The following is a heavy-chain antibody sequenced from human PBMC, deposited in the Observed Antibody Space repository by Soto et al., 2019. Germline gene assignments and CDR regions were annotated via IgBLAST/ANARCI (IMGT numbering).Heavy chain of an antibody. D-gene: IGHD6-19*01. CDR2: IYYSGST. J-gene: IGHJ4*02. V-gene: IGHV4-30-4*01. Sequence: PSETLSLTCTVSGGSISSGDYYWSWIRQPPGKGLEWIGYIYYSGSTYYNPSLKSRVTISVDTSKNQFSLKLSSVTAADTAVYYCARAGTAGTASYFAYWGQGTLVTVSS. CDR1: GGSISSGDYY. CDR3: ARAGTAGTASYFAY.